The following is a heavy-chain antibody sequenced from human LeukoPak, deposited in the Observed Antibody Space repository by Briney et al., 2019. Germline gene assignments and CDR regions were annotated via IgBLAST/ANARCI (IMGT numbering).Heavy chain of an antibody. V-gene: IGHV4-59*01. J-gene: IGHJ5*02. CDR3: ARDYGSGSYYNLVGWFDP. D-gene: IGHD3-10*01. CDR2: IYYSGST. Sequence: SETLSLTCTVSGGSISSYYWSWIRQPPGKGLEWIGYIYYSGSTNYNPSLKSRVTISVDTSKNQFSLKLSSVTAADTAVYYCARDYGSGSYYNLVGWFDPWGQGTLVTVSS. CDR1: GGSISSYY.